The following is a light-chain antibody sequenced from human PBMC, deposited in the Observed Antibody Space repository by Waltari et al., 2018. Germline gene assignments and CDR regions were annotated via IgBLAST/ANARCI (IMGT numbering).Light chain of an antibody. V-gene: IGLV2-14*03. J-gene: IGLJ3*02. CDR3: SSYTSSSTWV. Sequence: QSALTQPASVSGSPGQSITISCTGTSSDVGGYNYVSVYQQHPGKDPKPLFYDVSNPPSWVSKRLSGSQSGNTASLTSSGLQAEDEADYYCSSYTSSSTWVFGGGTKLTVL. CDR2: DVS. CDR1: SSDVGGYNY.